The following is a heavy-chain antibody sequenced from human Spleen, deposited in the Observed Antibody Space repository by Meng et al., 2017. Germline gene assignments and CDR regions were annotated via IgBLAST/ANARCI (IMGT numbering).Heavy chain of an antibody. CDR3: AREDSRGLNFDS. Sequence: QVQLQESGPGLVKPSQTLSLTCTVSGGSINSAVHYWSWIRQHPGKGLEWIGYIYYSGNTHYNPFLKSRASISVDTSKNQFSLKLSSVTVADTAMYYCAREDSRGLNFDSWGKGTLVTVSS. CDR2: IYYSGNT. V-gene: IGHV4-31*03. CDR1: GGSINSAVHY. D-gene: IGHD3-22*01. J-gene: IGHJ4*02.